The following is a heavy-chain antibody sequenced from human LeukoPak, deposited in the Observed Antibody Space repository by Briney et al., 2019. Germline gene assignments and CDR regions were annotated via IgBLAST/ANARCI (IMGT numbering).Heavy chain of an antibody. CDR3: ARAWSNWFDP. CDR2: ISYDGSNK. Sequence: PGRSLRLSCAASGFTFSSYAMHWGRQAPGKGLEWVAVISYDGSNKYYADSVKGRFTISRDNSKDTLYLQMNSLRAEDTAVYYCARAWSNWFDPWGQGTLVTVSS. CDR1: GFTFSSYA. V-gene: IGHV3-30-3*01. D-gene: IGHD3-3*01. J-gene: IGHJ5*02.